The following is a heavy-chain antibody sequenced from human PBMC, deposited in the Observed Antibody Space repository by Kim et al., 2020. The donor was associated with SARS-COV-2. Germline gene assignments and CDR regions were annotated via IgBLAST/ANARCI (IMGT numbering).Heavy chain of an antibody. D-gene: IGHD2-21*02. CDR3: ARRAHCGGDCPTCFDY. V-gene: IGHV5-51*01. Sequence: SFQGQVTISADKSISTAYLQWSSLKASDTAMYYCARRAHCGGDCPTCFDYWGQGTLVTVSS. J-gene: IGHJ4*02.